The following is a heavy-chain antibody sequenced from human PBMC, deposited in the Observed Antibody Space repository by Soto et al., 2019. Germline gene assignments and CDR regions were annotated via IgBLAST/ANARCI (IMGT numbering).Heavy chain of an antibody. J-gene: IGHJ4*02. CDR2: IYYSGST. Sequence: PSETLSLTCTVSGGSISSSSYYWGWIRQPPGKGLEWIGSIYYSGSTYYNPSLKSRVTISVDTSKNQFSLKLSSVTAADTAVYYCARHRGPFEMATIPHYFDYWGQGTLVTVSS. V-gene: IGHV4-39*01. CDR1: GGSISSSSYY. CDR3: ARHRGPFEMATIPHYFDY. D-gene: IGHD5-12*01.